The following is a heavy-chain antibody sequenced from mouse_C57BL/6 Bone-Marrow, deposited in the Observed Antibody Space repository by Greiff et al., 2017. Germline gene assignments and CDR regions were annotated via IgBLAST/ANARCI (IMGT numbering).Heavy chain of an antibody. Sequence: VQLVESGGGLVKPGGSLKLSCAASGFTFSSYAMSWVRQTPEKRLEWVATISDGGSYTYYPDNVKGRFTISRDNAKNNLYLQMSHLKSEDTAMYYCARWMDFDYWGQGTTLTVSS. D-gene: IGHD2-3*01. CDR3: ARWMDFDY. V-gene: IGHV5-4*01. J-gene: IGHJ2*01. CDR2: ISDGGSYT. CDR1: GFTFSSYA.